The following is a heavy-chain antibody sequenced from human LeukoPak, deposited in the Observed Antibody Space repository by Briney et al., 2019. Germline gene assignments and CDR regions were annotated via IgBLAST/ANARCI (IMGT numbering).Heavy chain of an antibody. CDR3: ARGSRSDYIAAD. CDR1: GYTFTSYD. Sequence: ASVKVFCKASGYTFTSYDINWVRQATGQGLEWMGWMNPNSGNTGYAQKFQGRVTITRNTSISTAYMELSSLRSEDTAVYYCARGSRSDYIAADWGQGTLVTVSS. V-gene: IGHV1-8*03. D-gene: IGHD6-13*01. J-gene: IGHJ4*02. CDR2: MNPNSGNT.